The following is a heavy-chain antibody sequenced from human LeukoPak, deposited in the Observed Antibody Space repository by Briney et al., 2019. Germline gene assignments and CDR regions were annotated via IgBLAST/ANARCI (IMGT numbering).Heavy chain of an antibody. J-gene: IGHJ4*02. CDR2: INPNSGGT. D-gene: IGHD6-13*01. V-gene: IGHV1-2*02. CDR3: ARVSGRYSSSWYFGY. CDR1: GYTFTGYY. Sequence: ASVKVSCKASGYTFTGYYMHWVRQAPGQGLEWMGWINPNSGGTNYAQKFQGRVTMTRDTSISTAYMELSRLRSDGTAVYYCARVSGRYSSSWYFGYWGQGTLVTVSS.